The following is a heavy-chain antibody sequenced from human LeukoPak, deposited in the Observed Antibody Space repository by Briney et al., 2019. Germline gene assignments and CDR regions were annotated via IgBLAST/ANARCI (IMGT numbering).Heavy chain of an antibody. CDR1: GGSISSSSYY. CDR2: IYYSGST. CDR3: ARGVGAQDY. J-gene: IGHJ4*02. V-gene: IGHV4-39*07. D-gene: IGHD1-26*01. Sequence: PSETLSLTCTVSGGSISSSSYYWGWIRQPPGKGLEWIGSIYYSGSTYYNPSLKSRVTISVDTSKNQFSLKLSSVTAADTAVYYCARGVGAQDYWGQGTLVTVSS.